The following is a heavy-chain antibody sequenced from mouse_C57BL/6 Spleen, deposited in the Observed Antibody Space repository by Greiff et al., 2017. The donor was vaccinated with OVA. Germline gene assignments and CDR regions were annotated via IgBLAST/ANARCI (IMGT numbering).Heavy chain of an antibody. CDR1: GYAFSSYW. D-gene: IGHD3-1*01. CDR3: ASRGVSGAMDY. V-gene: IGHV1-80*01. CDR2: IYPGDGDT. J-gene: IGHJ4*01. Sequence: QVQLQQSGAELVKPGASVKISCKASGYAFSSYWMNWVKQRPGKGLEWIGQIYPGDGDTNYNGKFKGKATLTADKSSSTAYMQLSSLTSEDSAVYFCASRGVSGAMDYWGQGTSVTVSS.